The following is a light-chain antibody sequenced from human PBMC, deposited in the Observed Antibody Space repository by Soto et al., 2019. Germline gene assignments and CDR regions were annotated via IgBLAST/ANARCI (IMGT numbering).Light chain of an antibody. J-gene: IGLJ2*01. CDR2: EVS. V-gene: IGLV2-8*01. CDR1: SSDVGGYNY. Sequence: QSVLTQPPSASGSPGQSVTISCTGTSSDVGGYNYVSWYQQHPGKAPKLMIYEVSKRPSGVPDRFSGSKSGNTASLTVSGLPAEDEADYYCSSYAGSNNLRVFGGGTKVTVL. CDR3: SSYAGSNNLRV.